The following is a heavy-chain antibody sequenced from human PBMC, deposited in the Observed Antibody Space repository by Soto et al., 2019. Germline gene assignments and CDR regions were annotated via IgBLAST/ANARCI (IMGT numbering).Heavy chain of an antibody. Sequence: GGSLRLSCVASGFSVSDNYMSWVRQAPGKGLEWVSSLYSGGGTYYADSVKGRFTISRDESKNTVYLQMNSLRSEDTAVYYCAKDRVDRTMVNAMDVWGQGTTVTVSS. V-gene: IGHV3-66*02. CDR1: GFSVSDNY. CDR3: AKDRVDRTMVNAMDV. D-gene: IGHD5-18*01. J-gene: IGHJ6*02. CDR2: LYSGGGT.